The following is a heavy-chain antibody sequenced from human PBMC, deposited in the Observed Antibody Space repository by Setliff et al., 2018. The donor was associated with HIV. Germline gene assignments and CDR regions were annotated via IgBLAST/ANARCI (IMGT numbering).Heavy chain of an antibody. V-gene: IGHV1-8*02. CDR1: RYTFSNYD. CDR3: ASGCLIGGSGPCRNFEF. D-gene: IGHD3-9*01. J-gene: IGHJ4*02. Sequence: ASVKVSCKASRYTFSNYDVNWVRQATGQGLEWMAWMNPISDHRGYAQKFQGRLTMTKDTSTSTVYMELSSLKSDDTAVYYCASGCLIGGSGPCRNFEFWGQVTLVTVSS. CDR2: MNPISDHR.